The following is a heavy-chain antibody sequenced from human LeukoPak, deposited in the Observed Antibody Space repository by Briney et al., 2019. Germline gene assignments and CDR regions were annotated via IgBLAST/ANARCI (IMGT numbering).Heavy chain of an antibody. CDR2: ISAYNGNT. CDR1: GYTFTSYG. Sequence: ASVKVSCKASGYTFTSYGISWVRQAPGQGLEWMGWISAYNGNTNYAQKLQGRVTMTTDTSTSTAYMELRSLRPDDTAVYYCARDYYDSSGYYPLSHFDYWGQGTLVTVSS. D-gene: IGHD3-22*01. V-gene: IGHV1-18*01. CDR3: ARDYYDSSGYYPLSHFDY. J-gene: IGHJ4*02.